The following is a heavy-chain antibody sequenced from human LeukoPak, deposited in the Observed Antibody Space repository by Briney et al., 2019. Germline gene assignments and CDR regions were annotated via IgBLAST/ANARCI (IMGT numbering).Heavy chain of an antibody. CDR3: ASFMVRGNPFDY. Sequence: GGSLRLSCAASGFTFSSYGMHWVRQAPGKGLEWVAFIRYDGSNKYYADSVKGRFTISRDNSKNTLYLQMNSLRAEDTAVYYCASFMVRGNPFDYWGQGTLVTVSS. CDR2: IRYDGSNK. J-gene: IGHJ4*02. V-gene: IGHV3-30*02. D-gene: IGHD3-10*01. CDR1: GFTFSSYG.